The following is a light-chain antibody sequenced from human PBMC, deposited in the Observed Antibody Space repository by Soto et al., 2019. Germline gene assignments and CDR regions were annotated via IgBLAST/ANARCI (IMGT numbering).Light chain of an antibody. J-gene: IGKJ1*01. CDR3: QQYNSV. CDR1: QSISSW. Sequence: DIQMTQSPSTLSASVGDRVTITCRASQSISSWLAWYQQKPGKAPKLLIYDASSLESGVPSRFSGSGSGTEFTLTISSLQPDDFATYYCQQYNSVLGQGTKVDIK. CDR2: DAS. V-gene: IGKV1-5*01.